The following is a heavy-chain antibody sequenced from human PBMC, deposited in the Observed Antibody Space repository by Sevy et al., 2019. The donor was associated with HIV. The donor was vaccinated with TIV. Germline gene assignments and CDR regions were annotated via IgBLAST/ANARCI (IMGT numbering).Heavy chain of an antibody. D-gene: IGHD6-13*01. CDR1: GGSMSSYY. V-gene: IGHV4-59*13. CDR2: IYYSGST. CDR3: ARVAAPDAFDI. J-gene: IGHJ3*02. Sequence: SETLSLTCTVSGGSMSSYYWSWIRQPPGKGLEWIEYIYYSGSTNYNPSLKSRVTISVNTSKNQFSLKLGSGTAADTAVYYCARVAAPDAFDIWGQGTIVTVSS.